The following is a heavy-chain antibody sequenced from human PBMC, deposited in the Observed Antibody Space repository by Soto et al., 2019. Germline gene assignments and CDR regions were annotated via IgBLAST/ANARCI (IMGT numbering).Heavy chain of an antibody. CDR2: INSDGSST. CDR1: GFTFSSSW. Sequence: PGGSLRLSCAASGFTFSSSWIYWVRQAPGKGLVWVSRINSDGSSTSYADSVKGRFTISRDNAKNTLYLQMNSLKAEDTAVYYCARVRSSREPSHYCGTAILLTVSS. CDR3: ARVRSSREPSHY. V-gene: IGHV3-74*01. D-gene: IGHD2-2*01. J-gene: IGHJ4*02.